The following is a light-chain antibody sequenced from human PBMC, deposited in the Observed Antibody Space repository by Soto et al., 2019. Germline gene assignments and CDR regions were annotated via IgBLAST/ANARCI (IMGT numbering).Light chain of an antibody. CDR1: QDIRND. CDR2: AAS. J-gene: IGKJ2*01. CDR3: LQVYGFPRS. V-gene: IGKV1-6*01. Sequence: AIQMTQSPSSLSESEGDRVTITCRASQDIRNDLGWCQHKPGKAPKVLIYAASTLQSGVPSRFSGIGSGTDFTLTISSLLPEDFATYYCLQVYGFPRSFGQGIRVAIK.